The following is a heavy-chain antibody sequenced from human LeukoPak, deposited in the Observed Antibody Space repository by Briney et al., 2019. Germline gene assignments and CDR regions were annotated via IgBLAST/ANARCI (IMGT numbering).Heavy chain of an antibody. CDR3: AKGFTEYSSSSCSDY. Sequence: GGSLRLSCAASGFTVSSNYMSWVRQAPGKGLEWVAFIRYDGSNKYYADSVKGRFTISRDNSKNTLYLQMNSLRAEDTAVYYCAKGFTEYSSSSCSDYWGQGTLVTVSS. CDR1: GFTVSSNY. V-gene: IGHV3-30*02. D-gene: IGHD6-6*01. J-gene: IGHJ4*02. CDR2: IRYDGSNK.